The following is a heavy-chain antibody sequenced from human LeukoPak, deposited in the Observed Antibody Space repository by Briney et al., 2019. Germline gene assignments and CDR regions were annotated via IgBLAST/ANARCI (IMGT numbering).Heavy chain of an antibody. D-gene: IGHD2-15*01. CDR2: ISSSSSYI. Sequence: KPGGSLRLSCAASGVTFSSYSMNWVRQAPGKGLEWVSSISSSSSYIYYADSVKGRFTISRDNAKNSLYLQMNSLRAEDTAAYYCARAGYCSGGSCYHDFDYWGQGTLVTVSS. CDR3: ARAGYCSGGSCYHDFDY. J-gene: IGHJ4*02. CDR1: GVTFSSYS. V-gene: IGHV3-21*01.